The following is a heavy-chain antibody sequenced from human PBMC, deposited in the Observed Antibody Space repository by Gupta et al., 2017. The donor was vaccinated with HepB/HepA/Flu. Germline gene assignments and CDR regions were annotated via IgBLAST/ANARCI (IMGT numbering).Heavy chain of an antibody. D-gene: IGHD3-16*01. CDR3: ARPRGSYFDFEN. J-gene: IGHJ4*02. CDR1: GGSISSSYY. Sequence: QLQLQESGPGLVEPSETLSLICTVSGGSISSSYYWGWIRQPPGKGLEWIGTIHYSGSTYYNPSLKSRVTISLDTSKNQFSLKLSSVTAVDTAVYYCARPRGSYFDFENWGQGTLVTVFS. CDR2: IHYSGST. V-gene: IGHV4-39*01.